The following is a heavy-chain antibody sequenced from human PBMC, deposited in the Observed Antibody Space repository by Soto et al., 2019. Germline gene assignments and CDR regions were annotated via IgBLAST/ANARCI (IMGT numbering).Heavy chain of an antibody. CDR2: INHSGST. CDR3: GKSTFVLQFLEWSTYADY. J-gene: IGHJ4*02. V-gene: IGHV4-34*01. D-gene: IGHD3-3*01. Sequence: SETLSLTCTVSGGSFSGYYWSWIRQPPGKGLEWIGEINHSGSTNYNPSLKSRVTISVDTSKNQFSLKLSSVTAADTAVYYCGKSTFVLQFLEWSTYADYGGQETLVTVSS. CDR1: GGSFSGYY.